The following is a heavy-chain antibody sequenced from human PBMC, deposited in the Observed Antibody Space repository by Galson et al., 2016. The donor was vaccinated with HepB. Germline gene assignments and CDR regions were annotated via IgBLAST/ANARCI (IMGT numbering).Heavy chain of an antibody. D-gene: IGHD2-2*01. J-gene: IGHJ5*02. Sequence: SVKVSCKASGYTFTTYGINWVRQAPGRGLEWMGWISPYTGITSYGQNFQGRVTMTTDTSTNTAYMEVKSLRSDDTAVYYCARTDCSSSSCVYFDPWGQGALVTVSS. CDR1: GYTFTTYG. V-gene: IGHV1-18*01. CDR2: ISPYTGIT. CDR3: ARTDCSSSSCVYFDP.